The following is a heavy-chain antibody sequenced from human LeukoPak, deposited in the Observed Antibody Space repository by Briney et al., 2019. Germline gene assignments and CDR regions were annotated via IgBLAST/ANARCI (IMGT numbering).Heavy chain of an antibody. V-gene: IGHV4-39*07. D-gene: IGHD2-8*01. CDR3: ARDCGLMVYARSAFDI. CDR2: IYYSGST. CDR1: GGSISSSSYY. J-gene: IGHJ3*02. Sequence: SETLSLTCTVSGGSISSSSYYWGWIRQPPGKGLEWIGSIYYSGSTYYNPSLKSRVTISVDTSKNQFSLKLSSVTAADTAVYYCARDCGLMVYARSAFDIWGQGTMVTVSS.